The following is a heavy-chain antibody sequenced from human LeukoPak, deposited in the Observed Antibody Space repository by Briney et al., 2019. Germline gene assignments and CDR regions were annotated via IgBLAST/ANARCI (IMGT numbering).Heavy chain of an antibody. Sequence: SVKVSCKASGYTFTSYGISWVRQAPGQGLEWMGGIIPIFGTANYAQKFQGRVTITADESTSTAYMELSSLRSEDTAVYYCARVAPIYSADGFLDRFGTFDYWGQGTLVTVSS. CDR3: ARVAPIYSADGFLDRFGTFDY. V-gene: IGHV1-69*13. J-gene: IGHJ4*02. CDR1: GYTFTSYG. CDR2: IIPIFGTA. D-gene: IGHD3/OR15-3a*01.